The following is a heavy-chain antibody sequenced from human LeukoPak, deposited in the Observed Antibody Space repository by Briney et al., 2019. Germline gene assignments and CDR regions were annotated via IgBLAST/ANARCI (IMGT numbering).Heavy chain of an antibody. J-gene: IGHJ4*02. V-gene: IGHV3-23*01. Sequence: PGGSLRLSCAASGFTFSSYAMSWVRQAPGKGLEWVSAISGSGGSTYYADSVKGRFTISRDNSKNTLYLQMSSLRAEDTAVYYCAKDQMGMSHFDYWGQGTLVTVSS. CDR2: ISGSGGST. D-gene: IGHD5-24*01. CDR3: AKDQMGMSHFDY. CDR1: GFTFSSYA.